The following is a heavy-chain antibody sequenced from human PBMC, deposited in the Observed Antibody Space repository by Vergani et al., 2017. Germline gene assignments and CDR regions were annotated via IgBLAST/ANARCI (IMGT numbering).Heavy chain of an antibody. J-gene: IGHJ6*02. V-gene: IGHV1-46*01. CDR3: ARAGYCSSTSCPTLSHYGMDV. CDR1: GYTFTSYY. Sequence: QVQLVQSGAEVKKPGASVKVSCTASGYTFTSYYMHWVRQAPGQGLEWMGIINPSGGSTSYAQKFQGRVTMTRDTSTSTVYMELSSLRSEDTAVYYCARAGYCSSTSCPTLSHYGMDVWGQGTTVTVSS. D-gene: IGHD2-2*01. CDR2: INPSGGST.